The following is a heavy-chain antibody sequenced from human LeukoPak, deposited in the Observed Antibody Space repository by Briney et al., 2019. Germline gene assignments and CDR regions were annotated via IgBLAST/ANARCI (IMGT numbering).Heavy chain of an antibody. J-gene: IGHJ3*02. Sequence: SETLSLTCTVYGGSISSTSYYWGWIRQPPGKGLEWIGSIYYSGSTYYNPSLKSLVIISVDTSNNQFSLKLSSVTAANTDVYYWARQEIVVVPAITISAFDIWGQGTMVTVSS. CDR2: IYYSGST. CDR3: ARQEIVVVPAITISAFDI. CDR1: GGSISSTSYY. D-gene: IGHD2-2*01. V-gene: IGHV4-39*01.